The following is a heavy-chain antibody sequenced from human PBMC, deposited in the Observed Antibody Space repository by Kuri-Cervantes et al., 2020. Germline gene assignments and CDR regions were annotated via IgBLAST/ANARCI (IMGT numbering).Heavy chain of an antibody. CDR1: GFTFSSYG. CDR3: AIDRSGYDSAGFDY. J-gene: IGHJ4*02. V-gene: IGHV3-30*03. Sequence: GESLKISCAASGFTFSSYGMHWVRQAPGKGLEWVAVISYDGSNKYYADSVKGRFTISRDNSKNTLYLQMNSLRAEDTAVYYCAIDRSGYDSAGFDYWGQGTLVTVSS. D-gene: IGHD5-12*01. CDR2: ISYDGSNK.